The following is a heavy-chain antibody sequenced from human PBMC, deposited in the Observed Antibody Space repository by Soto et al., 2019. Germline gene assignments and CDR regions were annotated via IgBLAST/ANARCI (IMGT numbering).Heavy chain of an antibody. CDR3: ARATVTTIVYDAFDI. J-gene: IGHJ3*02. CDR1: GGSISSGGYY. CDR2: IFYTGTT. Sequence: QVQLQESGPGLVKPSQTLSLTCTVSGGSISSGGYYWSWIRQHPGKGLEWIGYIFYTGTTYYNPSLTSRVLISVATSENQFSLRLNSVTAADTALYYCARATVTTIVYDAFDIWGQGTLVTVSS. D-gene: IGHD4-17*01. V-gene: IGHV4-31*03.